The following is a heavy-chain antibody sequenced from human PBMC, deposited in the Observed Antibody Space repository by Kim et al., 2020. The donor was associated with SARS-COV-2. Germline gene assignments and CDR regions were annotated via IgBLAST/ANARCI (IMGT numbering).Heavy chain of an antibody. CDR3: ARGHPSDGYKDY. CDR2: INHSGST. CDR1: GGSFSGYY. J-gene: IGHJ4*02. V-gene: IGHV4-34*01. Sequence: SETLSLTCAVYGGSFSGYYWSWIRQPPGKGLEWIGEINHSGSTNYNPSLKSRVTISVDTSKNQFSLKLSSVTAADTAVYYCARGHPSDGYKDYWGQGTLVTVSS. D-gene: IGHD5-12*01.